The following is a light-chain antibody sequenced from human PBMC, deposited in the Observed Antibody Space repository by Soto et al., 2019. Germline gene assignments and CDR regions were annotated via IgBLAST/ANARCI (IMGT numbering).Light chain of an antibody. J-gene: IGLJ1*01. Sequence: QSVLARPASVSGAPGQSITISCTGTNSDVNYVSWHQQHPGKAPKLMIYEVINRSSGVSTRFSGSKSGNTASLTISGLQAEDEADYYCSSSTSSNTFVFGTGTKVTVL. CDR1: NSDVNY. CDR2: EVI. CDR3: SSSTSSNTFV. V-gene: IGLV2-14*01.